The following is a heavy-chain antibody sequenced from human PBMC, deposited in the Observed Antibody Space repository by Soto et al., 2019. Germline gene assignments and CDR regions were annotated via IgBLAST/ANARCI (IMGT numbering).Heavy chain of an antibody. J-gene: IGHJ4*02. D-gene: IGHD2-15*01. CDR1: GFSFNPYV. CDR2: IRSNTAIT. V-gene: IGHV3-23*01. CDR3: SKAEWLYCSGGSCYNFDY. Sequence: PGGSLSLSCVASGFSFNPYVMAWVRQAQGKGLEWVSAIRSNTAITHYADSMKGRFTISRDNSKNTLYLQMNSLRAEDTAVYYLSKAEWLYCSGGSCYNFDYWGQGTLVTVSS.